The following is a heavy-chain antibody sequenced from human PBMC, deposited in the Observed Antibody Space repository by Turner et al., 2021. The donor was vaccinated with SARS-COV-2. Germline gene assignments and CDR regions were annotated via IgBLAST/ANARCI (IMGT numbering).Heavy chain of an antibody. V-gene: IGHV3-13*05. J-gene: IGHJ3*02. D-gene: IGHD2-2*02. CDR3: ARGRGYCSSTSCYTNDAFDI. CDR1: GFTFSSYD. CDR2: IGTAGDP. Sequence: EVQLVESGGGLVQPGGSLRLSCAASGFTFSSYDMHWVRQATGKGLEWVSGIGTAGDPYYPGSVKGRFTISRENAKNSLYLQMNSLRAGDTAVYYCARGRGYCSSTSCYTNDAFDIWGQGTMDTISS.